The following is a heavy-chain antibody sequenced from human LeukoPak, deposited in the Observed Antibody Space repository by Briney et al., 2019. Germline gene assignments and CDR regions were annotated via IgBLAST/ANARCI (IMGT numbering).Heavy chain of an antibody. Sequence: SETLSLTCTVSGGSITTYYWSWIRQPPGKGLEWIGYIYYSGSTNYNPSLKSRVTISVDTSKNQFSLKLSSVTAADTAVYYCARGGRAGSYSSFDYWGQGTLVTVSS. CDR3: ARGGRAGSYSSFDY. CDR2: IYYSGST. J-gene: IGHJ4*02. V-gene: IGHV4-59*01. CDR1: GGSITTYY. D-gene: IGHD1-26*01.